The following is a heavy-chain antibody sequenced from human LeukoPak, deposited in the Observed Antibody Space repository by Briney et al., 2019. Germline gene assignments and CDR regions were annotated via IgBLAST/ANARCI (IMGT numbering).Heavy chain of an antibody. CDR2: IYTSGST. V-gene: IGHV4-4*07. CDR3: AREVVRGVINY. CDR1: GGSISSYY. D-gene: IGHD3-10*01. J-gene: IGHJ4*02. Sequence: PSETLSLTGTVSGGSISSYYWSWIRQRAGKGLEWIGRIYTSGSTNYNPSLESRVTMSVDTSKNQFSLKLSSVTAADTAVYYCAREVVRGVINYWGQGTLVTVSS.